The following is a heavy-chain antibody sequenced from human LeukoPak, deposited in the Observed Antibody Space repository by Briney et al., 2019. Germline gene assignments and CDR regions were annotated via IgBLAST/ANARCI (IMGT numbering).Heavy chain of an antibody. CDR2: IHPGDSDT. CDR3: ARQDGTAKFYFDY. Sequence: GESLKISCKGSGYSFTTYWIGWVRQMSGKGLEWMWIIHPGDSDTRYSPSFQGHVTISVDKSINTAYLQWSSLKASDTAIYYCARQDGTAKFYFDYWGQGTLVTVSS. D-gene: IGHD5-24*01. V-gene: IGHV5-51*01. J-gene: IGHJ4*02. CDR1: GYSFTTYW.